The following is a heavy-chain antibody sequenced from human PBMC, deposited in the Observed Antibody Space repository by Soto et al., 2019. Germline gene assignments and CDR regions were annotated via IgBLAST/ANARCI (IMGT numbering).Heavy chain of an antibody. CDR2: INPIGGST. J-gene: IGHJ5*02. CDR1: GGTFSSYA. Sequence: VASVKVSCKASGGTFSSYAISWVRQAPGQGLEWMGGINPIGGSTSYAQKFQGRVTITRDTSTSTVYMELSSLRSEDTAVYYCARDRDWFDPWGQGTLVTVSS. V-gene: IGHV1-46*03. CDR3: ARDRDWFDP.